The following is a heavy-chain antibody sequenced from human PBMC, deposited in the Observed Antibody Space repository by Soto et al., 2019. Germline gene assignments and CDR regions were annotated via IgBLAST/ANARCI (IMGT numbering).Heavy chain of an antibody. Sequence: EVQLLESGGGLVQPGGSLRLSCAASGFTFSSFAMSWVRQAPGKGLEWVSAIGSRGDSTYYADSVKGRFTISRDNPKNTLYLQMNSLRAEDTAVYYCAKVLIYGYSSGRTFDSWGQGTLVTVSS. J-gene: IGHJ4*02. D-gene: IGHD6-19*01. CDR3: AKVLIYGYSSGRTFDS. V-gene: IGHV3-23*01. CDR2: IGSRGDST. CDR1: GFTFSSFA.